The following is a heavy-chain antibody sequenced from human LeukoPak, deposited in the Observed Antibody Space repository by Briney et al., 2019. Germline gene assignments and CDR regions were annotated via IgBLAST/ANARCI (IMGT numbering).Heavy chain of an antibody. CDR3: ARYSSGNNWFDP. CDR1: GGSISSGGYS. CDR2: IYHSGST. J-gene: IGHJ5*02. V-gene: IGHV4-30-2*01. D-gene: IGHD6-19*01. Sequence: SETLSLTCAVYGGSISSGGYSWSWIRQPPGKGLEWIGYIYHSGSTYYNPSLKSRVTISVDRSKNQFSLKLSSVTAADTAVYYCARYSSGNNWFDPWGQGTLVTVSS.